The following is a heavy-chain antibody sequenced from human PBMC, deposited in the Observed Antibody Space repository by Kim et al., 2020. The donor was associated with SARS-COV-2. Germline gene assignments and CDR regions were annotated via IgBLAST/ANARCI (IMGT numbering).Heavy chain of an antibody. J-gene: IGHJ6*03. CDR3: ARGQGNYDFWSGPPDYYYMDV. V-gene: IGHV1-18*01. CDR1: GYIFTSYG. CDR2: ISAYNGNT. D-gene: IGHD3-3*01. Sequence: ASVKVSCKASGYIFTSYGISWVRQAPGQGLEWMGWISAYNGNTNYAQKLQGRVTMTTDTSTSTAYMELRSLRSDDTAVYYCARGQGNYDFWSGPPDYYYMDVWGKGTTVTVS.